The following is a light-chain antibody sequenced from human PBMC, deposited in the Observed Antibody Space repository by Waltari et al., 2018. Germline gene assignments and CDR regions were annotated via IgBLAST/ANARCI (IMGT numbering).Light chain of an antibody. CDR3: QQYYSSPIS. CDR1: RSVLYNSNNKNY. V-gene: IGKV4-1*01. CDR2: WAS. J-gene: IGKJ5*01. Sequence: EIVMTQSPDSLAVYLGERAAINCKSSRSVLYNSNNKNYLAWYQQKPRQPPKLLINWASSRESGVPDRFSGSGSGTDFTLTISSLQAEDVAVYYCQQYYSSPISFGQGTRLEIK.